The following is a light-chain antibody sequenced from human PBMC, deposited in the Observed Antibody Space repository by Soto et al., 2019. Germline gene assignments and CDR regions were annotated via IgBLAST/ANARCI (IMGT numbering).Light chain of an antibody. V-gene: IGKV3-20*01. CDR3: QQYGSSPWT. Sequence: EIVLTQSPGTLSLSPGERATLSCRASQSVSSSYLAWYQQKPGQPPRLLIYGASSRATGVPDRFSGRGSGTDFTLTINRLEPEDFAVYYCQQYGSSPWTFGQGTKVDIK. CDR2: GAS. J-gene: IGKJ1*01. CDR1: QSVSSSY.